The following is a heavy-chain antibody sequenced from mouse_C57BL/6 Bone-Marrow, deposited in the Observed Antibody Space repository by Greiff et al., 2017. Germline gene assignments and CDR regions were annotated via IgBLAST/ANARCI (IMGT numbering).Heavy chain of an antibody. D-gene: IGHD2-4*01. V-gene: IGHV1-58*01. CDR3: ARRGEYDYGYAMDY. CDR2: IYIGNGYT. Sequence: EVQLVESGAELVRPGSSVTMSCKTSGYTFTSYGINWVKPRPGQGLEWIGYIYIGNGYTEYNEKFKGKATLTSDTSSSTAYMQLSSLTSEDSAIYFCARRGEYDYGYAMDYWGQGTSVTVSS. J-gene: IGHJ4*01. CDR1: GYTFTSYG.